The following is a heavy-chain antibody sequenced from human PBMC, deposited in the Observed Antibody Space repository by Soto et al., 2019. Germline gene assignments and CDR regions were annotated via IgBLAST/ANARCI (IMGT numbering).Heavy chain of an antibody. CDR3: AKDKPGTTSFDY. V-gene: IGHV3-23*01. CDR1: GFIINRDA. D-gene: IGHD1-1*01. Sequence: GGSLRLSCAASGFIINRDALSWVRQAPGKGLEWVAAINDRGDTTHYADSVKGRFTISRDTSKNTLYLQMNTLRAEDTAVYYCAKDKPGTTSFDYWGRGTLVTVSS. CDR2: INDRGDTT. J-gene: IGHJ4*02.